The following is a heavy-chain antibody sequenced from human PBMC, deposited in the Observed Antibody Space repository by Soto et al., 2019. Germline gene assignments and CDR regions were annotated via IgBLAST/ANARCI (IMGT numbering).Heavy chain of an antibody. V-gene: IGHV1-18*04. CDR2: ISAYNGNT. CDR1: GYTLTSYG. D-gene: IGHD3-3*01. J-gene: IGHJ4*02. Sequence: ASVKVSCKASGYTLTSYGISWVRQAPGQGLEWMGWISAYNGNTNYAQKLQGRVTMTTDTSTSTAYMELRSLRSDDTAVYYCARVIFGVVISDFDYWGQGTLVTVSS. CDR3: ARVIFGVVISDFDY.